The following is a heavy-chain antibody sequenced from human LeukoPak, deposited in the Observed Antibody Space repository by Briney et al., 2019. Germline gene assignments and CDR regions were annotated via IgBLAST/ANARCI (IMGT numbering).Heavy chain of an antibody. CDR3: ASPYYDILTGYYNDY. CDR1: GGSFSGYY. J-gene: IGHJ4*02. Sequence: SETLSLTCAVYGGSFSGYYWSWIRQPPGKGLEWIGEINHSGSTNYNPSLKSRVTISVDTSKNQFSLKLSSVTAADTAVYYCASPYYDILTGYYNDYWGQGTLVTVSS. V-gene: IGHV4-34*01. CDR2: INHSGST. D-gene: IGHD3-9*01.